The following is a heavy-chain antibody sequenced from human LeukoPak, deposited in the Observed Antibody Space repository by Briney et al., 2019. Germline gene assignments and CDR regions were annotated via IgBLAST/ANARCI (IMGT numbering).Heavy chain of an antibody. Sequence: SGGSLSLSCSASGFTFSSYAMHWVRQAPGKGLEYVSAISSNGGSTYYADSVKGRFTISRDNSKNTLYLQMSSLRAEDTAVYYCVKEVGLSHSSSSWGYFDYWGQGTLVTVSS. V-gene: IGHV3-64D*06. D-gene: IGHD6-13*01. CDR1: GFTFSSYA. J-gene: IGHJ4*02. CDR2: ISSNGGST. CDR3: VKEVGLSHSSSSWGYFDY.